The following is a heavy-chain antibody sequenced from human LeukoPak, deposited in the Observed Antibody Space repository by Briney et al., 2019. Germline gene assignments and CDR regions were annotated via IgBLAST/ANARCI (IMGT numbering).Heavy chain of an antibody. CDR2: IKTKTEGGTT. CDR1: GFTFSSYA. CDR3: TIGWFFSASGRKERLDY. V-gene: IGHV3-15*01. D-gene: IGHD3-10*01. Sequence: GGSLRLSCAASGFTFSSYAMTWVRQAPGKGPEWVGRIKTKTEGGTTGYAAPVKGRFTLSRDESKNTVYLQMNSLKTEDTAIYYCTIGWFFSASGRKERLDYWGQGTLVTVSS. J-gene: IGHJ4*02.